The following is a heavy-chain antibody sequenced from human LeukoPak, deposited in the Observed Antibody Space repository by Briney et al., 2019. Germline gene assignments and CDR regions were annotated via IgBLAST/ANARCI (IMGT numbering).Heavy chain of an antibody. D-gene: IGHD6-13*01. Sequence: GGSLRLSCATSGFTFSSYWMSWVRQAPGKGLEWVANIKQDGSEKYYADSVKGRFTISRDNAKNSLYLQMNSLRAEDTAVYYCARWPKQQLDNYFDYWGQGTLVTVSS. CDR3: ARWPKQQLDNYFDY. CDR1: GFTFSSYW. J-gene: IGHJ4*02. CDR2: IKQDGSEK. V-gene: IGHV3-7*01.